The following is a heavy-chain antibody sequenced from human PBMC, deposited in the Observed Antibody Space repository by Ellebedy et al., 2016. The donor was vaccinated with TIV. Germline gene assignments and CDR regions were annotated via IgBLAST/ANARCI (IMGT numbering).Heavy chain of an antibody. J-gene: IGHJ4*02. Sequence: PGGSLRLSCEVSGFTFNSYWMAWVRQAPGKGLEWLANINQDGNEKYYVDSVTGRFTISRDNAKNSLYLQLNSLRVEDTGVYYCTKVGFGEMFYWGQGTLVTVSS. CDR2: INQDGNEK. V-gene: IGHV3-7*01. CDR3: TKVGFGEMFY. D-gene: IGHD3-10*01. CDR1: GFTFNSYW.